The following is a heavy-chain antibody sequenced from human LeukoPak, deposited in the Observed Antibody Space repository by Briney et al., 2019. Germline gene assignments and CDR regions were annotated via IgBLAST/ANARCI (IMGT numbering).Heavy chain of an antibody. J-gene: IGHJ4*02. D-gene: IGHD3-16*01. CDR1: GFTFSSDA. V-gene: IGHV3-23*01. Sequence: GGSLRLSCAASGFTFSSDAMSWVRQAPGEGLEWVSGISGSGGSTYYADSVKGRFTIYRDNSKNTLYLQVASLRGDDTATYYCAREGNDYYYDQWGQGTLVTVSP. CDR2: ISGSGGST. CDR3: AREGNDYYYDQ.